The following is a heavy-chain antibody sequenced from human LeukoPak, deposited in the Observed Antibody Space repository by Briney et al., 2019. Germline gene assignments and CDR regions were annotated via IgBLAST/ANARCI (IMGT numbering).Heavy chain of an antibody. D-gene: IGHD4-17*01. J-gene: IGHJ4*02. CDR2: ISSSGSTI. CDR1: GFTFSDYY. Sequence: PGGSLRLSCAASGFTFSDYYMSWIRQAPGKGLEWASYISSSGSTIYYADSVKGRFTISRDNAKNSLYLQMNSLRAEDTAVYYCAREVTTVTRVFDYWGQGTLVTVSS. CDR3: AREVTTVTRVFDY. V-gene: IGHV3-11*01.